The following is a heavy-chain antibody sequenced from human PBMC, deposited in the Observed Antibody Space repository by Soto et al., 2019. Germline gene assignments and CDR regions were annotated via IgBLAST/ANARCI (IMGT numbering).Heavy chain of an antibody. CDR2: ISAYNGNT. CDR3: ARIVPPQRSSWYCGLDV. Sequence: ASVKVSCKASGYTFTSYGISWVRQAPGQGLEWMGLISAYNGNTNYAQKLQGRVTMTTDTSTSTAYMELRSLRSDDTAVYYCARIVPPQRSSWYCGLDVSGRAPTV. V-gene: IGHV1-18*01. CDR1: GYTFTSYG. D-gene: IGHD6-13*01. J-gene: IGHJ6*02.